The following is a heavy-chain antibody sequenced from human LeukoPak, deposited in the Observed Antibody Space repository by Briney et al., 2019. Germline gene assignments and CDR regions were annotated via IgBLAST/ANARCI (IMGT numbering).Heavy chain of an antibody. CDR1: GFTFSDYY. D-gene: IGHD3-22*01. CDR3: ARDFAYYYDSSGYYDAFDI. Sequence: GGSLRLSCAASGFTFSDYYMSWIRQAPGKGLEWVSYISSSGSTIYYADSVKGRFTISRDNAKNSLYLQMNSLRAEDTAVYYCARDFAYYYDSSGYYDAFDIWGQGTMVTVSS. CDR2: ISSSGSTI. J-gene: IGHJ3*02. V-gene: IGHV3-11*01.